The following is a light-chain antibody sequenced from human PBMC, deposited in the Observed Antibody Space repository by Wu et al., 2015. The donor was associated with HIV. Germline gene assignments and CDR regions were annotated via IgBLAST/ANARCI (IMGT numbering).Light chain of an antibody. V-gene: IGKV3-20*01. J-gene: IGKJ2*01. Sequence: EIVLTQSPGTLSLSPGERATLSCRASQSVSSNYLAWYQQKPGQAPRLLIYAASSRATGIPDRFSGSGSGTDFSLTISRLEPEDFAVYYCQQYGSSQYTFGQGTKLEIK. CDR1: QSVSSNY. CDR3: QQYGSSQYT. CDR2: AAS.